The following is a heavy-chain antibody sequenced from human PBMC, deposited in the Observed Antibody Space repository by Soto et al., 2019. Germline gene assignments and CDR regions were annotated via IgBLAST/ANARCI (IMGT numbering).Heavy chain of an antibody. V-gene: IGHV3-48*02. CDR2: ISSSSSTI. Sequence: PGGSLRLSCAASGFTFSSYSMNWVRQAPGKGLEWVSYISSSSSTIYYADSVKGRFTISRDNAKNSLYLQMNSLRDEDTAVYYCAREDYDYVWGSYRYYYFDYWGQGTLVTVSS. D-gene: IGHD3-16*02. J-gene: IGHJ4*02. CDR1: GFTFSSYS. CDR3: AREDYDYVWGSYRYYYFDY.